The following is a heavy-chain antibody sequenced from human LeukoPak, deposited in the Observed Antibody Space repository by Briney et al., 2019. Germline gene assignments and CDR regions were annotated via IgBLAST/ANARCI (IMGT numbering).Heavy chain of an antibody. D-gene: IGHD4-17*01. Sequence: PGGSLRLSCAASGFTVSSNYMSWVRRAPGKGLEWVSVIYSGGSTYYADSVKGRFTISRDNSKNTLYLQMNSLRAEDTAVYYCARRSDYVGFDPWGQGTLVTVSS. CDR2: IYSGGST. CDR1: GFTVSSNY. V-gene: IGHV3-53*01. J-gene: IGHJ5*02. CDR3: ARRSDYVGFDP.